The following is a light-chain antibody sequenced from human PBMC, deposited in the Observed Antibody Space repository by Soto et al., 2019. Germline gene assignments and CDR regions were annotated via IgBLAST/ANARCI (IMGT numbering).Light chain of an antibody. J-gene: IGKJ1*01. CDR1: QSVSAE. CDR3: QQYNDWWT. Sequence: EIVMTQSPDTLSVSPGERATLHCRASQSVSAELAWYQQKPGQSPRLLIFDASTRATGVPTRFRGSGSGTEFTLTITSLQSEDFAVYLCQQYNDWWTFGQGTKVDIK. CDR2: DAS. V-gene: IGKV3-15*01.